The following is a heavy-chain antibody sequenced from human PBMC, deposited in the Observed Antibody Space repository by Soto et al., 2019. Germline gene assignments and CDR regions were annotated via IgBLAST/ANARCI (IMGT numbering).Heavy chain of an antibody. D-gene: IGHD2-2*01. Sequence: SVKVSCKASGGTFSSYSISRVRQAPGQGLEWMGGIIPIFGTANYAQKFQGRVTIIADESTSTAYMELSSLRSEDTAVYYCASGVIVVVPAAHNYYYYGMDVWGQGTTVTVSS. CDR1: GGTFSSYS. CDR2: IIPIFGTA. J-gene: IGHJ6*02. V-gene: IGHV1-69*13. CDR3: ASGVIVVVPAAHNYYYYGMDV.